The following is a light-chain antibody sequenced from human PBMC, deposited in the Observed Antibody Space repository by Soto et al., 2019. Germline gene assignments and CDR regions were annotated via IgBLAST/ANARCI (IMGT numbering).Light chain of an antibody. J-gene: IGKJ2*01. CDR3: QQYNRYFYT. CDR2: DSS. Sequence: DIQMTQSPSTLSASVGDRVTITCRASQSISSWLAWYQQKPGKAPKLLIYDSSSLESGVPASFSGSGSGTAFTLAINSLQTDHCVTYYSQQYNRYFYTFGQGTKLEIK. V-gene: IGKV1-5*01. CDR1: QSISSW.